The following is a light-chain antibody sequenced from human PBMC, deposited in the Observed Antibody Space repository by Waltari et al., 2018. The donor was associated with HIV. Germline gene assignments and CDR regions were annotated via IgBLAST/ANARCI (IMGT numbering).Light chain of an antibody. CDR3: QAWDTDTTSVI. CDR2: QDT. V-gene: IGLV3-1*01. J-gene: IGLJ2*01. CDR1: KLGQIF. Sequence: ELTQPPSVSVSPRQRASIPRSGEKLGQIFTYWYQQKSGQSPVLVMYQDTKRPSGIPERFSGSNSGNTAALTISGTQAMDEADYYCQAWDTDTTSVIFGGGTKLTVL.